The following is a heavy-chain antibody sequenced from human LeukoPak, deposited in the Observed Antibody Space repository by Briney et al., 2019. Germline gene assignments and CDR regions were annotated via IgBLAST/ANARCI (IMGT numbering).Heavy chain of an antibody. CDR2: TYYRSKWYN. V-gene: IGHV6-1*01. D-gene: IGHD6-6*01. J-gene: IGHJ6*02. CDR1: GDCVSSNSAA. Sequence: SPTLSLTCGISGDCVSSNSAAWNWIRQSPARGLEWLGRTYYRSKWYNDYAESVESRITINPDTSKNQFSLQLNSVTPEDTVVYYCARRGPAGSSSSGMDVWGQGTTVTVSS. CDR3: ARRGPAGSSSSGMDV.